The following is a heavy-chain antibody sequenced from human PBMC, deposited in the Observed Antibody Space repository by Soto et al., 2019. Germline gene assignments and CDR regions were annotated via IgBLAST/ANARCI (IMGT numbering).Heavy chain of an antibody. Sequence: SQTLSLTCVISGDSVSSNSSAWNWIRLSPSRGLEWLARTYYRSRWYNDYAVSVRSRITVNPDTSKNQFSLQLTSVTPEDTAVYYCAGTTSHHWLYMDVWGKGATVTVSS. CDR2: TYYRSRWYN. CDR1: GDSVSSNSSA. D-gene: IGHD1-7*01. CDR3: AGTTSHHWLYMDV. V-gene: IGHV6-1*01. J-gene: IGHJ6*03.